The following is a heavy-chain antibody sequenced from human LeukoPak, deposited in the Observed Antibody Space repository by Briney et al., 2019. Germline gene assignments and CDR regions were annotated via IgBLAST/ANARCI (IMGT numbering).Heavy chain of an antibody. CDR2: ISGSGGST. CDR3: AKDLLFLNSYYYYYMDV. CDR1: GFTFSSYS. J-gene: IGHJ6*03. D-gene: IGHD3-3*01. Sequence: GGSLRLSCAASGFTFSSYSMNWVRQAPGKGLEWVSAISGSGGSTYYADSVKGRFTISRDNSKNTLYLQMNSLRAEDTAVYYCAKDLLFLNSYYYYYMDVWGKGTTVTISS. V-gene: IGHV3-23*01.